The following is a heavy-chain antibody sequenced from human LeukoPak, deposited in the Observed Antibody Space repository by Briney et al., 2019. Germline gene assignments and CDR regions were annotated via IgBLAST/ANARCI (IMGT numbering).Heavy chain of an antibody. D-gene: IGHD3-10*01. CDR3: ARARKSGGITMIRGVKDRGWFDP. J-gene: IGHJ5*02. V-gene: IGHV3-30*02. Sequence: GGSLRLSCAASGFTFSNYGMHWVRQAPGKGLEWVAFIRYDGSNKSYADSVKGRFTISRDNSKNTLYLQMNSLRAEDTAVYYCARARKSGGITMIRGVKDRGWFDPWGQGTLVTVSS. CDR2: IRYDGSNK. CDR1: GFTFSNYG.